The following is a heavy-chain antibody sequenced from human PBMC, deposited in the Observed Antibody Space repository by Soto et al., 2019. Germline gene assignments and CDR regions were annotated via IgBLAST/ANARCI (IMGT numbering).Heavy chain of an antibody. V-gene: IGHV4-30-2*01. CDR1: GGSMSSGGYF. D-gene: IGHD3-10*01. Sequence: QLQLQESGSGLVKPSQTLSLTCAVSGGSMSSGGYFWSWIRQPPGKGLEWIGYIYHSGSTYYNPSPXRXVTISVDRSKNQFSLKLSSVTAADTAVYYCARGLGPWGQGTLVTVSS. CDR3: ARGLGP. J-gene: IGHJ5*02. CDR2: IYHSGST.